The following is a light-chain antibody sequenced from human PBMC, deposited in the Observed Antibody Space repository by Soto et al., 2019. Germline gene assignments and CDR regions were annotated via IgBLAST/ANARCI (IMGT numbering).Light chain of an antibody. J-gene: IGLJ3*02. CDR3: AAWDGSQIWV. CDR1: NSNVENNN. Sequence: QPALTQPPSASGTPGQRVTISCSGSNSNVENNNVYWYQQLPGTAPKLLIYRNDQRPSGVPDRFSGSKSGTSASLAISGLRSEDEADYYCAAWDGSQIWVFGGGTKLTVL. CDR2: RND. V-gene: IGLV1-47*01.